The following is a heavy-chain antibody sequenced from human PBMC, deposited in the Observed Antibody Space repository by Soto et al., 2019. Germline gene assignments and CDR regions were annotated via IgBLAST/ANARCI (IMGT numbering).Heavy chain of an antibody. CDR2: MNPNSGNT. J-gene: IGHJ5*02. CDR3: ARERSAAGTGWFDP. CDR1: GYTFTSYD. Sequence: QVQLVQSGAEVKKPGASVKVSCKASGYTFTSYDINWVRQATGQGLEWMGWMNPNSGNTGYAQKFQGRVTMTRNNSISTAYMALSSLRSEDTAVYYCARERSAAGTGWFDPWGQGTLVTVSS. V-gene: IGHV1-8*01. D-gene: IGHD6-13*01.